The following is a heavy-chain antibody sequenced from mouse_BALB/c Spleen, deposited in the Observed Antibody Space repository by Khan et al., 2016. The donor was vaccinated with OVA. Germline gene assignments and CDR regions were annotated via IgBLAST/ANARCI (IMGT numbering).Heavy chain of an antibody. Sequence: QLSGAELARPGTSVKVSCKASGYSFIDYLIDWVNQRPGQGLEWIGVINPGSGDINYNENFTGKATLTADKSSSTAYMQLSSLTSDDSAVYFCARGGYGSLAYWGQGTLVTVSA. J-gene: IGHJ3*01. CDR2: INPGSGDI. D-gene: IGHD1-1*02. CDR1: GYSFIDYL. V-gene: IGHV1-54*01. CDR3: ARGGYGSLAY.